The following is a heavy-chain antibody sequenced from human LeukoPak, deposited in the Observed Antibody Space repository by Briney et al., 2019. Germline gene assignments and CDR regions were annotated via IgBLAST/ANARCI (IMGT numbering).Heavy chain of an antibody. CDR3: ARFVVTIDVDY. V-gene: IGHV3-30*04. Sequence: GGSLRLSCAASGFTFSSYAMHWVRQAPGKGLEWVAVISYDGSNKYYADSVKGRFTISRDNSKNTLYLQMNSLRAEDTAVYYCARFVVTIDVDYWGQGTLVTVSS. D-gene: IGHD2-21*02. CDR1: GFTFSSYA. CDR2: ISYDGSNK. J-gene: IGHJ4*02.